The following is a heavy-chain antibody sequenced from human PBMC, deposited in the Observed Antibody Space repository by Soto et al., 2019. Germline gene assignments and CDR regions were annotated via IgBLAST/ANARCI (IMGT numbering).Heavy chain of an antibody. V-gene: IGHV1-46*03. CDR2: IHPSGGST. CDR1: GYTFTSYY. Sequence: QVQLVQSGAEVKKPGASVKVSCKASGYTFTSYYMHWVRQAPGQGLEWMGIIHPSGGSTSYAQKCQGRVTMTRDTSTSTVYMDLSSLRSEDTSVYYCALPAGPHSWGQGTLVTVSS. CDR3: ALPAGPHS. J-gene: IGHJ4*02.